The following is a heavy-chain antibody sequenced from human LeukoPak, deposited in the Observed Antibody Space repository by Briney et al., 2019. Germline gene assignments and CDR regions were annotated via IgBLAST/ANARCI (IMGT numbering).Heavy chain of an antibody. CDR1: GGSFSGYY. CDR3: ARDREAVANWGYDWFDP. Sequence: PSETLSLTCAVYGGSFSGYYWSWIRQPPGKGLEWIGEINHSGSANYNPSLKSRVTMSVDTSKNQFFLKLSSVTAADTAVYYCARDREAVANWGYDWFDPWGQGTLVTVSS. V-gene: IGHV4-34*01. J-gene: IGHJ5*02. D-gene: IGHD7-27*01. CDR2: INHSGSA.